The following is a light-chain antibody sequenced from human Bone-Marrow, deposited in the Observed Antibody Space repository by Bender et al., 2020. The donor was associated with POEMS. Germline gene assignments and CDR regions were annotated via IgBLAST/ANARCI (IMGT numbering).Light chain of an antibody. Sequence: SYELTQPPSVSFSPGQTASIPCSGDKLGDKYACWYQQKPGQSPVLVIYQDSKRPSGIPERFSGSNSGNTATLTISGTQAMDEADYYCQAWDSSVVFGGGTKLTVL. J-gene: IGLJ2*01. V-gene: IGLV3-1*01. CDR1: KLGDKY. CDR3: QAWDSSVV. CDR2: QDS.